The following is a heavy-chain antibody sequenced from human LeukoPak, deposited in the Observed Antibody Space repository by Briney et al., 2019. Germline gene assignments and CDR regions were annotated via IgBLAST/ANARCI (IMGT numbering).Heavy chain of an antibody. J-gene: IGHJ5*02. V-gene: IGHV3-48*01. D-gene: IGHD6-19*01. CDR1: GFTFSSYS. Sequence: PGGSLRLSCAASGFTFSSYSMNWVRQAPGKGLEWVSYISSSSSTIYYADSVKGRFTISRDNAKNSLYLQMNSLRAEDTAVYYCAKVPVKKWLVLDVGTWGQGTLVTVSS. CDR2: ISSSSSTI. CDR3: AKVPVKKWLVLDVGT.